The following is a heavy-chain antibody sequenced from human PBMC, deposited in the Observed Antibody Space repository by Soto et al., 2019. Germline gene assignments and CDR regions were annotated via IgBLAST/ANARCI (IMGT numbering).Heavy chain of an antibody. CDR2: IIPILGIA. D-gene: IGHD5-12*01. J-gene: IGHJ3*02. V-gene: IGHV1-69*04. CDR1: GGTFSSYT. CDR3: ARDRYSGYDEHANDAFDI. Sequence: SVKVSCKASGGTFSSYTISWVRQAPGQGLEWMGRIIPILGIANYAQKFQGRVTITADKSTSTAYMELSSLRSEDTAVYYCARDRYSGYDEHANDAFDIWGQGTMVTVSS.